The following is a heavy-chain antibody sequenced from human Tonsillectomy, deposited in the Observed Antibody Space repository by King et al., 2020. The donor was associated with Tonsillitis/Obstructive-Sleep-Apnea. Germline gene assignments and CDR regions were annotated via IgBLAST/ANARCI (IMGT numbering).Heavy chain of an antibody. CDR2: INWNGDST. CDR1: GFSFGYYG. J-gene: IGHJ4*02. CDR3: AKNYGDPDY. V-gene: IGHV3-20*04. Sequence: VQLVESGGRVVRPGGSLRLSCAASGFSFGYYGMSWVRQAPGKGLEWVSGINWNGDSTGYADSVKGRFTISRDNTKNSLYLQMNSLRAEDTAFYYCAKNYGDPDYWGQGTLVTVSS. D-gene: IGHD4-17*01.